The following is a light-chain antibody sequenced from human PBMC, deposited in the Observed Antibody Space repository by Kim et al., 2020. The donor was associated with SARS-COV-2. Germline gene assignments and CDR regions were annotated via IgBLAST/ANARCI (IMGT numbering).Light chain of an antibody. CDR3: QQYKDWPPLT. Sequence: EIVMTQSPATLSVSPGEKVTLSCRASEGVGSYVAWYQQKGGQAPRLLIYGASARATGLSDRFSGSGSGTEFTLTITGLQSEDFAIYYCQQYKDWPPLTFGGGTKVDIK. CDR2: GAS. V-gene: IGKV3-15*01. CDR1: EGVGSY. J-gene: IGKJ4*01.